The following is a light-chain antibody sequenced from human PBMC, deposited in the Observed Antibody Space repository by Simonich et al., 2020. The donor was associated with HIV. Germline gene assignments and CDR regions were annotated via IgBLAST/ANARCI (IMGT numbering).Light chain of an antibody. Sequence: ELVLPQSPDFQSVPPKKKVPITCRASQRIGSSLHWYQQKPGQSPKLLIKYASKSISGVPSRFTGSGSGTDFTLTINSLEAEDATTYYCHQSSSLPFTFGPGTKVDIK. V-gene: IGKV6-21*02. CDR1: QRIGSS. CDR2: YAS. J-gene: IGKJ3*01. CDR3: HQSSSLPFT.